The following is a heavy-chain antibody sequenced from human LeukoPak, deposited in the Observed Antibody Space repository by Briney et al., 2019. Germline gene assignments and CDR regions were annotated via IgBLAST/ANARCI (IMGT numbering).Heavy chain of an antibody. D-gene: IGHD3-22*01. CDR3: AKHAYYYDSSGYYPIDY. Sequence: GGSLRLSCAASGFTFSNYGMHWVRQAPGKGLEWVAFIRYDGSNKYYADSVKGRFTISRDNSKNTLYLQMNSLRAEDTAVYYCAKHAYYYDSSGYYPIDYWGQGTLVTVSS. J-gene: IGHJ4*02. CDR1: GFTFSNYG. V-gene: IGHV3-30*02. CDR2: IRYDGSNK.